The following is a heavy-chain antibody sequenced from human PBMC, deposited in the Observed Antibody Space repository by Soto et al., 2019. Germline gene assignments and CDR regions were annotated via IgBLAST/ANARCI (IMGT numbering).Heavy chain of an antibody. V-gene: IGHV3-33*01. CDR2: IWYDGSNK. D-gene: IGHD1-26*01. CDR3: ARGGEWELFPFDY. CDR1: GFTFSSYG. J-gene: IGHJ4*02. Sequence: QVQLVESGGGVVQPGRSLRLSCAASGFTFSSYGMHWVRQAPGKGLEWVAVIWYDGSNKYYADSVKGRFTISRDNSKNTLYLQMNSLRAEDTAVYYCARGGEWELFPFDYWGQGTLVTVSS.